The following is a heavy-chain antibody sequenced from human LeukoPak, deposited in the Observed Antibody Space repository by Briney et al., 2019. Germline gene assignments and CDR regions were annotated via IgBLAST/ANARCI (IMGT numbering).Heavy chain of an antibody. CDR2: IRSSGPTI. D-gene: IGHD2-2*01. Sequence: GGSLRLSCAASGFTFSSYEMNWVRQAPGKGLEWVSYIRSSGPTIYYADSVKGRFTISSDNAKNSLYLQMNSLRAEDTAVYYCARAYCSSSSCYPPNSWGQGTLVTVSS. J-gene: IGHJ4*02. CDR1: GFTFSSYE. V-gene: IGHV3-48*03. CDR3: ARAYCSSSSCYPPNS.